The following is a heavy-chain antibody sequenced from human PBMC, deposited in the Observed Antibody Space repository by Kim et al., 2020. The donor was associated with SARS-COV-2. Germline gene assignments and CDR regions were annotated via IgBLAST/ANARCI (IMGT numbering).Heavy chain of an antibody. CDR1: GGTFSSYA. V-gene: IGHV1-69*13. CDR3: ARDGDQWLATSYYYYGMDV. CDR2: IIPIFGTA. Sequence: SVKVSCKASGGTFSSYAISWVRQAPGQGLEWMGGIIPIFGTANYAQKFQGRVTITADESTSTAYMELSSLRSEDTAVYYCARDGDQWLATSYYYYGMDVWGQGTTVTVSS. D-gene: IGHD6-19*01. J-gene: IGHJ6*02.